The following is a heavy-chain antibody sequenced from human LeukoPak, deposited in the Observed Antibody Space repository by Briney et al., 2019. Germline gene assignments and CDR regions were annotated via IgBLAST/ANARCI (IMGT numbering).Heavy chain of an antibody. D-gene: IGHD4-17*01. Sequence: SETLSLTCAVYGGSFSGYYWSWIRQPPGKGLEWIGEINHSGSTNYNPSLKSRVTISVDTSKNQFSLKLSSVIAADTAVYYCARGTKHRLRRGNWFDPWGQGTLVTVSS. CDR1: GGSFSGYY. V-gene: IGHV4-34*01. CDR3: ARGTKHRLRRGNWFDP. CDR2: INHSGST. J-gene: IGHJ5*02.